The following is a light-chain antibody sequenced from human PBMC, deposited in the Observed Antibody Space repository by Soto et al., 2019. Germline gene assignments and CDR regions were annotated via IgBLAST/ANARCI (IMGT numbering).Light chain of an antibody. CDR2: DNN. CDR3: GTWDSSLSAL. V-gene: IGLV1-51*01. Sequence: QSVLKQPPSVSAAPGQKVTISCSGSSSNIGNNYVSWYQQLPGTAPKLLIYDNNKRPSGIPDRFSGSKSGTSATLGITGLQTGDEADYYCGTWDSSLSALFGGGTKLTVL. J-gene: IGLJ2*01. CDR1: SSNIGNNY.